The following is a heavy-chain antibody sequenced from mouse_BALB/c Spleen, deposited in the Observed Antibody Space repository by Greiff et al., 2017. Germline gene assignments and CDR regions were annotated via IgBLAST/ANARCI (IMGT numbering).Heavy chain of an antibody. J-gene: IGHJ4*01. CDR3: AKRDHYYGSAMDY. CDR2: INPGSGGT. V-gene: IGHV1-54*01. D-gene: IGHD1-1*01. Sequence: VQLQQSGAELVRPGTSVKVSCKASGYAFTNYLIEWVKQRPGQGLEWIGVINPGSGGTNYNEKFKGKATLTADKSSRTAYMQLSSLTSDDSAVYFCAKRDHYYGSAMDYWGQGTSVTVSS. CDR1: GYAFTNYL.